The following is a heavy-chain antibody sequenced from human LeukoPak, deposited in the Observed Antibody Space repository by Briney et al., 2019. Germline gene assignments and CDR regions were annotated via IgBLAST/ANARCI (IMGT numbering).Heavy chain of an antibody. V-gene: IGHV1-18*01. CDR1: GYTFTSYG. J-gene: IGHJ3*02. Sequence: ASVKVSCKASGYTFTSYGLSWVRQAPGQGLEWMGWISAYNGDTNYAQKLQGRVTMTTDTSTSTAYMELRSLRSDDTAVYYCAREAPSLEDAFDIWGQGTMVTVSS. D-gene: IGHD3-3*01. CDR3: AREAPSLEDAFDI. CDR2: ISAYNGDT.